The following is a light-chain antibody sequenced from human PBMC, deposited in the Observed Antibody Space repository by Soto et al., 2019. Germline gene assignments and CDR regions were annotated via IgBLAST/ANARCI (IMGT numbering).Light chain of an antibody. CDR2: DVS. Sequence: QSVLTQPASVSGSPGQSITISCTGTSSDVGGYNYVSWYQQHPDKAPKLMIYDVSNRPSGVSNRFSGSKSGNTASLTISALQAVYLTDYSSSSYTSHTPHVFLTVSIVTVL. CDR3: SSYTSHTPHV. V-gene: IGLV2-14*01. J-gene: IGLJ1*01. CDR1: SSDVGGYNY.